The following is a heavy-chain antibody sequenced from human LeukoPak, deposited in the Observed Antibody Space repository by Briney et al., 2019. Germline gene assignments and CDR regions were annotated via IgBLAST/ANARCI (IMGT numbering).Heavy chain of an antibody. Sequence: SETLSLTCTVSGGSISSYYWSWIRQPAGKGLEWIGRIYTSGSTNYNPSLKSRVTMSVDTSKNQFSLKLSSVTAADTAVYYCARDLSEYQLLYEGSAAFDIWGQGTMVTVSS. CDR1: GGSISSYY. D-gene: IGHD2-2*02. J-gene: IGHJ3*02. CDR3: ARDLSEYQLLYEGSAAFDI. CDR2: IYTSGST. V-gene: IGHV4-4*07.